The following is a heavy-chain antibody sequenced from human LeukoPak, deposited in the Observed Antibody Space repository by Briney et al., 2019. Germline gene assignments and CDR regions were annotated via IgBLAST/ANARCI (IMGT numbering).Heavy chain of an antibody. CDR3: ARDYADYVGFFFFDH. V-gene: IGHV3-23*01. D-gene: IGHD4-17*01. J-gene: IGHJ4*02. Sequence: GGSLRLSCAASGFAFTNYAMNWVRLAPGKGLEWVSSISDSGGSTYYADSAKGRFTISRDNSKNTLYLQMDSLRAEDTAVYYCARDYADYVGFFFFDHWVQGTLATVPS. CDR1: GFAFTNYA. CDR2: ISDSGGST.